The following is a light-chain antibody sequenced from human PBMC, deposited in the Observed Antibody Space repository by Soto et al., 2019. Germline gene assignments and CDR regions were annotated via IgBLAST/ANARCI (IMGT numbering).Light chain of an antibody. CDR2: ETS. Sequence: DIQMTQSPSSLSASVGDRVSITCRASQGISNRLAWYQQKPGKVPKLLIYETSTLQSGVPSRFSGSGSGTDFTLTISSLQPGDVATYYCQNYNSAPPAGAFGGGTKVEIK. J-gene: IGKJ4*01. CDR1: QGISNR. V-gene: IGKV1-27*01. CDR3: QNYNSAPPAGA.